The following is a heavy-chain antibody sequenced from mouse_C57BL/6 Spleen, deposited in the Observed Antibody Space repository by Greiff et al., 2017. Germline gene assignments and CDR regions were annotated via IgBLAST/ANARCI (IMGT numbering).Heavy chain of an antibody. CDR2: INPSSGYT. D-gene: IGHD2-3*01. J-gene: IGHJ4*01. Sequence: QVQLKQSGAELAKPGASVKLSCKASGYTFTSYWMHWVKQRPGQGLEWIGYINPSSGYTKYNQKFKDKATLTADKSSSTAYMQLSSLTYEDSAVYYCARRGYDPYYAMDYWGQGTSVTVSS. CDR3: ARRGYDPYYAMDY. CDR1: GYTFTSYW. V-gene: IGHV1-7*01.